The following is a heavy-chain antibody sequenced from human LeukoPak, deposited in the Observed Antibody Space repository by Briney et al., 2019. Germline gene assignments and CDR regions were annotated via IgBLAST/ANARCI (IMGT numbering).Heavy chain of an antibody. J-gene: IGHJ4*02. CDR3: ARLYCSGGSCYFDY. V-gene: IGHV3-53*04. D-gene: IGHD2-15*01. CDR1: GFTVSSNY. CDR2: IYSGGST. Sequence: GGSLRLSCAASGFTVSSNYMRWVRQAPGKGLEWVSVIYSGGSTYYADSVKGRFTISRNNSKNTLYLQMNSLRAEDTAVYYCARLYCSGGSCYFDYWGQGTLVTVSS.